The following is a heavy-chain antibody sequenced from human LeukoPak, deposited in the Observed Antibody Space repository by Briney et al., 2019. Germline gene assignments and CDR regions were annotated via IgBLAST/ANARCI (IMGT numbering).Heavy chain of an antibody. V-gene: IGHV3-74*01. D-gene: IGHD3-22*01. J-gene: IGHJ4*02. CDR2: INTDGKVT. Sequence: GGSLRLSCAASGFTFSSYSMNWVRQGPGKGLEWVARINTDGKVTNYADFVKGRATISRDNAKNTLFLEMSGLRADDTAVYYCSRGYNYRFDFWGQGTLVVVSS. CDR1: GFTFSSYS. CDR3: SRGYNYRFDF.